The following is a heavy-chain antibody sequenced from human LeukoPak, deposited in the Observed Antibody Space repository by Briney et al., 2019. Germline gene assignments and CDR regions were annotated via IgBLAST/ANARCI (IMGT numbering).Heavy chain of an antibody. J-gene: IGHJ6*03. CDR3: ARELTYYYYYMDV. CDR2: INHSGST. Sequence: SETLSLTCAVYGESFSGYYWSWIRQPPGKGLEWIGEINHSGSTNYNPSLKSRVTISVDTSKNQFSLKLSSVTAADTAVYYCARELTYYYYYMDVWGKGTTVTVSS. CDR1: GESFSGYY. D-gene: IGHD3-10*01. V-gene: IGHV4-34*01.